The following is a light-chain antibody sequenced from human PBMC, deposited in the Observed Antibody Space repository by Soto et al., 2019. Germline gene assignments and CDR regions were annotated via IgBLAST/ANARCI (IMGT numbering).Light chain of an antibody. Sequence: QAVVTQPTSVSGAPRQRVTISCSGGSSNIGSNAVNWYQQFPGKAPKLLIYYDDLLPSGVSDRFSGSKSGTSASLAISGLQSDDEADYYCAARDDRLNGVVFGGGTKLTVL. CDR3: AARDDRLNGVV. CDR2: YDD. V-gene: IGLV1-36*01. J-gene: IGLJ3*02. CDR1: SSNIGSNA.